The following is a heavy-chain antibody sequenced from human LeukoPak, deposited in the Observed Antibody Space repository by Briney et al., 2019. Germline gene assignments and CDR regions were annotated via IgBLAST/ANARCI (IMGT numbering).Heavy chain of an antibody. V-gene: IGHV1-18*01. CDR2: ISAYNGNT. D-gene: IGHD2-2*01. Sequence: ASVKVSCKASGYTFTSYGISWVRQAPGQGLEWMGWISAYNGNTNYAQKLQGRVTMTTDTSTSTAYMELRSLRSDDTAVYYCARDSLGYCSSTSCSYGVYWGQGTLVTDSS. CDR3: ARDSLGYCSSTSCSYGVY. J-gene: IGHJ4*02. CDR1: GYTFTSYG.